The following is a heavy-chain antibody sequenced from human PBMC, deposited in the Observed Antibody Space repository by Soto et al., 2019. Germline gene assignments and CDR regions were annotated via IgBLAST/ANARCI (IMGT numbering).Heavy chain of an antibody. J-gene: IGHJ6*03. Sequence: QVQLQESGPGLVKPSETLSLSCSVSGGSISGHYWSWVRQTPGKGLEWIGYMYYSGSNNYNPSLKGRFTISVDTSKNHFSRRLTSVTAADTAVYYCARGPYYDLIWNYYYMDVWGKGTTVTVSS. V-gene: IGHV4-59*08. CDR3: ARGPYYDLIWNYYYMDV. CDR2: MYYSGSN. CDR1: GGSISGHY. D-gene: IGHD3-16*01.